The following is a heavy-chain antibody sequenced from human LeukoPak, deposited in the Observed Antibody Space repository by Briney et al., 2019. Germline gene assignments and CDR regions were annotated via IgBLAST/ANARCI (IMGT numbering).Heavy chain of an antibody. CDR1: GYTFTSYA. V-gene: IGHV1-3*01. D-gene: IGHD3-10*01. CDR3: AREWPDGSGSYYR. CDR2: INAGNGNT. J-gene: IGHJ4*02. Sequence: GASVKVSCKASGYTFTSYAMHWVRQAPGQRREWMGWINAGNGNTKYSQKFQGRVTITRDTSASTAYMELSSLRSEDTAVYYCAREWPDGSGSYYRWGQGTLVTVSS.